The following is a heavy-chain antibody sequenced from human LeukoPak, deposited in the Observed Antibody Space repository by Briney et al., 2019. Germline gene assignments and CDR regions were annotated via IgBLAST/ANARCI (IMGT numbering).Heavy chain of an antibody. J-gene: IGHJ4*02. CDR1: GFTFSSYG. V-gene: IGHV3-23*01. D-gene: IGHD1-26*01. Sequence: GGSLRLSCAASGFTFSSYGMHWVRQAPGKGLEWVSAISGSGGSTYYADSVKGRFTISRDNSKNTLYLQMNSLRAEDTAVYYCAKVNWATTSHDYWGQGTLVTVSS. CDR2: ISGSGGST. CDR3: AKVNWATTSHDY.